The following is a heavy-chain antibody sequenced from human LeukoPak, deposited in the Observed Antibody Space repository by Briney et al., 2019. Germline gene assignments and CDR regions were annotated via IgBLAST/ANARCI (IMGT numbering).Heavy chain of an antibody. J-gene: IGHJ6*02. CDR3: ARRTTTFYYGMDV. D-gene: IGHD4-17*01. Sequence: GRSLRLSCAASGFTFSSYGMHWVRQAPGKGLEWVAVIWYDDKYYADSVKGRFTISRDNSKNTLYPQMNSLRAEDTAVYYCARRTTTFYYGMDVWGQGTTVTVSS. CDR1: GFTFSSYG. CDR2: IWYDDK. V-gene: IGHV3-33*01.